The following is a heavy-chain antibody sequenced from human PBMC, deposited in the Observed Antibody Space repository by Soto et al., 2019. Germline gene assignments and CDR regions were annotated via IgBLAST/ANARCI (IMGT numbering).Heavy chain of an antibody. CDR1: GGTFSSYA. CDR2: IIPIFGTA. CDR3: ASGKRYSGSDWASYFDY. D-gene: IGHD5-12*01. V-gene: IGHV1-69*01. Sequence: QVQLVQSGAEVKKPGSSVKVSCKASGGTFSSYAISWVRQAPGQGLEWMGGIIPIFGTANYAQKFQGRVTITADESTSTAYMELSSLRSEDTAVYYCASGKRYSGSDWASYFDYWGQGTLVTVSS. J-gene: IGHJ4*02.